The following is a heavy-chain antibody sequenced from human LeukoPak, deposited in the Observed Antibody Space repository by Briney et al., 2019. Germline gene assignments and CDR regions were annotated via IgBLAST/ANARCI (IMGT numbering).Heavy chain of an antibody. CDR3: ATETNGRHYGY. V-gene: IGHV3-21*06. D-gene: IGHD1-14*01. Sequence: GGSLRLSCTASGLTFSTSGFNWVRQAPGKGLEWVASIGPTGSDRYHADSIKGRFTISRDNANNFLYLQVNSLRAEDTAVYYCATETNGRHYGYWGQGTLLTVSS. CDR2: IGPTGSDR. J-gene: IGHJ4*02. CDR1: GLTFSTSG.